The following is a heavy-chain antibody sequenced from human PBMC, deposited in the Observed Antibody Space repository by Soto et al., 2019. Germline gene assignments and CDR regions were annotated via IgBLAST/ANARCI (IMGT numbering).Heavy chain of an antibody. D-gene: IGHD5-12*01. V-gene: IGHV3-9*01. CDR1: GFTFDDYA. CDR2: ISWNSGSI. J-gene: IGHJ3*02. CDR3: AKDQHSGHETWDAFDI. Sequence: GGSLRLSCAASGFTFDDYAMHWVRQAPGKGLEWVSGISWNSGSIGYADSVKGRFTISRDNAKNSLYLQMNSLRAEDTALYYCAKDQHSGHETWDAFDIWGQGTMVTVSS.